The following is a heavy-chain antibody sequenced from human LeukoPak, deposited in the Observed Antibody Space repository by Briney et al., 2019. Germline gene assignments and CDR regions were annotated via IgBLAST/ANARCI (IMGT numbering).Heavy chain of an antibody. V-gene: IGHV1-2*02. CDR3: ARDRSGMDV. J-gene: IGHJ6*02. CDR2: INPKSGGT. CDR1: GYTFTGNY. Sequence: ASVKVSCKASGYTFTGNYMHWVRQAPGHGPEWMGWINPKSGGTNYAQKFQGRVTMTRDTSTSTAYMELSRLRSDDTAVYYCARDRSGMDVWGQGTTVTVSS.